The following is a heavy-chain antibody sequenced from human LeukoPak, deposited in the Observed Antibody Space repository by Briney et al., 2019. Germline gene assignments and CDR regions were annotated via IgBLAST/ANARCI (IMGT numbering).Heavy chain of an antibody. J-gene: IGHJ4*02. CDR1: GGSISSSSDY. V-gene: IGHV4-39*07. D-gene: IGHD3-10*01. Sequence: SETLSLTCTVSGGSISSSSDYWAWIRQPPGKGLEWIGTIYHIGSTYYTPSLGSRVTISVDTSKNEFSLNLKSVTAADTAVYYCARAGWIITSGIDYWGQGALVTVSS. CDR2: IYHIGST. CDR3: ARAGWIITSGIDY.